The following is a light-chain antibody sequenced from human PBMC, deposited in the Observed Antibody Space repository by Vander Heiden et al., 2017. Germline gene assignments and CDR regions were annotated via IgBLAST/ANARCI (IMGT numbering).Light chain of an antibody. CDR2: GAS. V-gene: IGKV3-15*01. Sequence: EIVMTQSPATLSVSPGERATLSCRASQSVSSNLAWYQQKPGQAPRLLIYGASTRATGIPARFSGSGSGTEFTLTINSLQSEYFAVYYCQQYNNWLWTFGQGTKVEIK. CDR1: QSVSSN. CDR3: QQYNNWLWT. J-gene: IGKJ1*01.